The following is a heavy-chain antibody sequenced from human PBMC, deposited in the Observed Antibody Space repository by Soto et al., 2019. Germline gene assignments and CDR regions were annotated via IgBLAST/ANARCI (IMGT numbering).Heavy chain of an antibody. CDR2: TYYSGST. CDR1: GGSIRSYY. CDR3: ATDRSLFTCDF. Sequence: SETLSLTCTASGGSIRSYYWRWIRQTPGKGLEWIGYTYYSGSTTYNPSLKSRVTISVDTSKNRFSLKLSSVTAADTAVDYCATDRSLFTCDFWRKGTLVTVAS. V-gene: IGHV4-59*01. J-gene: IGHJ4*02.